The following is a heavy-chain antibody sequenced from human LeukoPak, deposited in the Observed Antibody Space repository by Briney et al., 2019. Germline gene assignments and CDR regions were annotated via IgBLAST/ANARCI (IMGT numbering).Heavy chain of an antibody. D-gene: IGHD4-17*01. CDR1: GGSINGYY. CDR3: ARGIMTTVPTFDY. CDR2: VYYSAST. V-gene: IGHV4-59*01. Sequence: NASETLSLTCTVSGGSINGYYWSWIRQPPGKGLEWIGYVYYSASTNYNPSLKSRVTISVDTSKEQFSLRLSSVTAAETAVYYCARGIMTTVPTFDYWGQGTLVTVSS. J-gene: IGHJ4*02.